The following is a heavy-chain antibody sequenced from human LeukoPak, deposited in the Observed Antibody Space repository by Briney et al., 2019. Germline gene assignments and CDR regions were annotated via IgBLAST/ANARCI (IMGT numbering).Heavy chain of an antibody. CDR1: GYSFTRYW. CDR2: IDPGDSDT. V-gene: IGHV5-51*01. CDR3: ARRYCTNTGCHFDY. D-gene: IGHD2-2*01. Sequence: GESLKISCKASGYSFTRYWIGWVRQIPGKGLEWMGIIDPGDSDTRYSPSFQGQVTISADKSISTAYLQWSSLKASDSAMYYCARRYCTNTGCHFDYWGQGTLVTVSS. J-gene: IGHJ4*02.